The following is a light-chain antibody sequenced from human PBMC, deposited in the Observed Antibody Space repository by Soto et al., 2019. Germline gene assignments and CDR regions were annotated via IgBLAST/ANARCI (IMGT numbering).Light chain of an antibody. CDR3: QQYYSTHRT. CDR1: QIWLYSANNKNY. Sequence: DIQMTQSPASLALSLGERDTINCRSSQIWLYSANNKNYLACYQQKPGQPHKMIIYWEYTRESGVNERFSGSGSGTDFTLTISSMQAEDVAVYYCQQYYSTHRTLGQGTKVDIK. CDR2: WEY. J-gene: IGKJ1*01. V-gene: IGKV4-1*01.